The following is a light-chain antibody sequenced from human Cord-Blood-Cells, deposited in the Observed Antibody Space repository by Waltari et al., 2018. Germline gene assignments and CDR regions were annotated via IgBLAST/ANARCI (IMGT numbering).Light chain of an antibody. Sequence: QSALTQPASVSGSPGQSITISCTGTSSDVGSYNLVSWYQQHPGKAPKRMIYDGSKRPSVVSNRFSGSKSGNTASLTISALQAEDEADYSCCSYAGRVVFGGGSKLTVL. CDR2: DGS. J-gene: IGLJ2*01. V-gene: IGLV2-23*01. CDR3: CSYAGRVV. CDR1: SSDVGSYNL.